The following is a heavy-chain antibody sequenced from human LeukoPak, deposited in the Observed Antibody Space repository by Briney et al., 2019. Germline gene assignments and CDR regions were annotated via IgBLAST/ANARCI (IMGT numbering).Heavy chain of an antibody. CDR1: GGSFSGYY. D-gene: IGHD2-2*02. CDR2: INHSGST. V-gene: IGHV4-34*01. CDR3: ARGWRCSSTSCYTSAYFDY. Sequence: SETLSLTCAVYGGSFSGYYWSWIRPPPGKGLEWIGEINHSGSTNYNPSLKSRVTISVDKSKNQFSLEPSSVTAADTAVYYCARGWRCSSTSCYTSAYFDYWGQGTLVTVSS. J-gene: IGHJ4*02.